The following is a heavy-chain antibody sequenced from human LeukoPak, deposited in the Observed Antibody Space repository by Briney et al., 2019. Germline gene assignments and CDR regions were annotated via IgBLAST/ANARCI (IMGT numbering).Heavy chain of an antibody. CDR3: ARGTAMGYFDY. Sequence: GGSLRLSCAASGFTFSSYSMNWVRQAPGKGLEWVSSISSSSSYIYYADSVKGRFTISRDNAKNSLYLQMNSLRAEDTAVYYCARGTAMGYFDYWGQGTLVTVSS. CDR1: GFTFSSYS. V-gene: IGHV3-21*01. D-gene: IGHD5-18*01. J-gene: IGHJ4*02. CDR2: ISSSSSYI.